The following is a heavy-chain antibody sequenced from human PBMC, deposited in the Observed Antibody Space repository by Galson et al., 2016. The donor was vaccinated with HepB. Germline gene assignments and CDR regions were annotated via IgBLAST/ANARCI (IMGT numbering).Heavy chain of an antibody. CDR2: ISYDGSNE. V-gene: IGHV3-30-3*01. CDR3: ARGVIVGAPSFN. D-gene: IGHD1-26*01. Sequence: SLRLSCAASGFTFSSYAMHWVRQAPGKGLEWVAIISYDGSNEYYADSVKGRFTISRDNAKTTVYLQMESLRAEDTGVYYCARGVIVGAPSFNWGPGTLVSVSS. CDR1: GFTFSSYA. J-gene: IGHJ4*02.